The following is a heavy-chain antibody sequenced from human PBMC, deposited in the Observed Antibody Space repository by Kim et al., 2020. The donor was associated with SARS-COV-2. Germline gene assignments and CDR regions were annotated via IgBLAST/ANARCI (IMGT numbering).Heavy chain of an antibody. D-gene: IGHD6-19*01. Sequence: GGSLRLSCSASGFTFSSYIMHWVRQAPGKGLEYVSGISSNGGSTSYADSLKGRFTISRDNSKNTLYLQMSSLRPEDTAVYYCVKDSGSGWPVFWYFDLWGRGTLVTVSS. CDR1: GFTFSSYI. J-gene: IGHJ2*01. CDR2: ISSNGGST. V-gene: IGHV3-64D*06. CDR3: VKDSGSGWPVFWYFDL.